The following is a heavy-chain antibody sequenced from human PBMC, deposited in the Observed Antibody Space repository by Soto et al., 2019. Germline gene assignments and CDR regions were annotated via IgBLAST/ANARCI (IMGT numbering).Heavy chain of an antibody. J-gene: IGHJ6*03. CDR3: ARVGFYDVWSGYLYYYYYMDV. D-gene: IGHD3-3*01. CDR1: GYTFTSYD. CDR2: MNPNSGNT. Sequence: ASVKVSCKASGYTFTSYDINWVRQATGQGLEWMGWMNPNSGNTGYAQKFQGRVTMTRNTSISTAYMELSSLRSEDTAVYYCARVGFYDVWSGYLYYYYYMDVWGKGNTVTVSS. V-gene: IGHV1-8*01.